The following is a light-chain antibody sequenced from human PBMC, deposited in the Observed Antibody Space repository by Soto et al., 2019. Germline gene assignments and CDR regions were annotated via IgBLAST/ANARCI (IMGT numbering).Light chain of an antibody. Sequence: QSVLTQPPSVSGAPGQRVTISCTGSSSNIVAGRDVHWYQQLPGTAPRLLIYGNNNRPSGVHDRVSASKSGTSASLAITGLQAEDEADFYCQSFDSSLSAYVFGTGTKLTVL. CDR1: SSNIVAGRD. V-gene: IGLV1-40*01. CDR3: QSFDSSLSAYV. J-gene: IGLJ1*01. CDR2: GNN.